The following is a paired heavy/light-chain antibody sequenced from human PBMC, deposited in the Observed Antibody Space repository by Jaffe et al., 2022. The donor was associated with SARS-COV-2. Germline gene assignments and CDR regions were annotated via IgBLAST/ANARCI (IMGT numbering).Light chain of an antibody. J-gene: IGKJ2*01. Sequence: EIVLTQSPGTLSLSPGERATLSCRASQSIISSCLAWYQQKPGQAPRLLMYAVSSRATGVPDRFSGSGSGTDFTLTINRLQPEDFVVYYCHQYGTSPNTFGQGTKLEIK. CDR1: QSIISSC. CDR2: AVS. V-gene: IGKV3-20*01. CDR3: HQYGTSPNT.
Heavy chain of an antibody. D-gene: IGHD3-10*01. J-gene: IGHJ6*02. V-gene: IGHV3-74*01. CDR3: ARELVGVRGEQNPTYRYYGMDV. CDR2: INVDGSST. Sequence: EVQLVESGGGLVQPGGSLRLSCAASGFTFRSYWMHWVRQAPGKGLVWVSRINVDGSSTNYADSVNGRFTISRDNAKNTLYLQMNSLRVEDTAVYYCARELVGVRGEQNPTYRYYGMDVWGQGTTVTVSS. CDR1: GFTFRSYW.